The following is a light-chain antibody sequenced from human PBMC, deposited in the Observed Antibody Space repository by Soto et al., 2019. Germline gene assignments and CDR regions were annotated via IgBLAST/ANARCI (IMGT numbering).Light chain of an antibody. Sequence: DIVMTQSPDSLAVSLGERATINCKSSQSVLYNSNNKNFLAWYQHKPGHPPKVLIYWASTRESGVTDRFSGSGSGTDFTLTISSLQAEDVAVYYCQQYYSSPFTFGPGTKVDIK. J-gene: IGKJ3*01. CDR3: QQYYSSPFT. V-gene: IGKV4-1*01. CDR2: WAS. CDR1: QSVLYNSNNKNF.